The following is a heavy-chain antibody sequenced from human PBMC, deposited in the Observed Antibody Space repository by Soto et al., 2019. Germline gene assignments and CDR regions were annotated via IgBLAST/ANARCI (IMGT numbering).Heavy chain of an antibody. Sequence: QVQLEQSGAEVKKAGASVKVSCKASGYMFTGYNMHWVRQAPGQGLEWMGWINPNSGDTNYAQKFQGRVTMTRDMSSSTAYMELSRLRSDDTAVYYCAREVTMVRGARVYGMDVWGQGTTVTVSS. J-gene: IGHJ6*02. D-gene: IGHD3-10*01. CDR1: GYMFTGYN. CDR2: INPNSGDT. V-gene: IGHV1-2*02. CDR3: AREVTMVRGARVYGMDV.